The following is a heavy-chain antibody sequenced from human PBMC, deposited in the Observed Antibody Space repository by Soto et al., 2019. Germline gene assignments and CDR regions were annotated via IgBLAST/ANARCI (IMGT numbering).Heavy chain of an antibody. CDR1: VFRFRPFA. CDR2: MISTVIST. CDR3: AKGNYGDDGGCDP. J-gene: IGHJ5*02. D-gene: IGHD4-17*01. Sequence: EVQVLEAGGDFMPPGGSLRLPCAAPVFRFRPFAMTWVGQAPGKWLEWVSTMISTVISTYYADSVKGRFTIYRANSKNTLYLQMNSLRAEDVAVYYCAKGNYGDDGGCDPWGQGTLVTVSS. V-gene: IGHV3-23*01.